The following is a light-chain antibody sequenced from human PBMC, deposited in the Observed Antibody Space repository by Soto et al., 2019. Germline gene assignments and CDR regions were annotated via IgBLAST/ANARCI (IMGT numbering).Light chain of an antibody. Sequence: FVLTQSPGTLSLSPGESATLFCRASQSVSSSNLAWYHQKPGQSPRLLIYGASSRATGIPDRFGGGGSGTDFTLTITRVEPEDFAIYYCQLYGGSLVTFGQGTRLEIK. CDR1: QSVSSSN. V-gene: IGKV3-20*01. CDR2: GAS. CDR3: QLYGGSLVT. J-gene: IGKJ5*01.